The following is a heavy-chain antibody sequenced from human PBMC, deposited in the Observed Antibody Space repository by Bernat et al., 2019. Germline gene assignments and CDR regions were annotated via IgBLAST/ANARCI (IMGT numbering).Heavy chain of an antibody. J-gene: IGHJ2*01. V-gene: IGHV4-31*03. CDR3: ARDLKNYYDSSGYYGWYFDL. CDR1: GGSISSGGYY. D-gene: IGHD3-22*01. Sequence: QVQLQESGPGLVKPSQTLSLTCTVSGGSISSGGYYWSWIRQHPGKGLEWIGYIYYSGSTYYNPSLKSRVTISVDTSKNQFSPKLSSVTAADTAVYYCARDLKNYYDSSGYYGWYFDLWGRGTLVTVSS. CDR2: IYYSGST.